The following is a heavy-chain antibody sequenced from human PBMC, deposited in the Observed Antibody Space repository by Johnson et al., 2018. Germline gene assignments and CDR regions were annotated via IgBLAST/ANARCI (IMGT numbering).Heavy chain of an antibody. Sequence: VQLVESGGGLVQPGGSLGLSCAASGFTFSSYAMHWVRQAPGKGLEYVSAISSNGGSTYYANSVKGRFTISRDNSKNPLYLQMGSLRAEDMAVSYCARGYSLGWGAFDIWGQGTMVTVSS. J-gene: IGHJ3*02. CDR1: GFTFSSYA. D-gene: IGHD3-16*01. CDR2: ISSNGGST. V-gene: IGHV3-64*01. CDR3: ARGYSLGWGAFDI.